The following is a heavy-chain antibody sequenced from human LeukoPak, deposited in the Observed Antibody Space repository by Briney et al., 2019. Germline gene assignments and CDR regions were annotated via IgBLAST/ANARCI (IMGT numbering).Heavy chain of an antibody. V-gene: IGHV1-2*02. J-gene: IGHJ6*02. D-gene: IGHD2-15*01. CDR3: ARDVVVVAATLPDYYYYGMDV. CDR2: INPSGGST. Sequence: ASVKVSCKASGYTFTGYYMHWVRQAPGQGLEWMGWINPSGGSTSYAQKFQGRVTMTRDTSISTAYMELSRLRSDDTAVYYCARDVVVVAATLPDYYYYGMDVWGQGTTVTVSS. CDR1: GYTFTGYY.